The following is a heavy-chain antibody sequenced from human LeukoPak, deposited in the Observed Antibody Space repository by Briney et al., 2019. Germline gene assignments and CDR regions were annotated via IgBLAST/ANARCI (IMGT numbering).Heavy chain of an antibody. J-gene: IGHJ2*01. D-gene: IGHD4-23*01. Sequence: SETLSLTCTVSGGSINTYSWSWIRQPPGKALEWIGYIPPSGTTNYNPSFESRVTISLSTSKNHFSLQLKSVTAADTALYYCATDYGGNSDWYFDLWGRGTLVTVSS. CDR1: GGSINTYS. CDR2: IPPSGTT. V-gene: IGHV4-4*09. CDR3: ATDYGGNSDWYFDL.